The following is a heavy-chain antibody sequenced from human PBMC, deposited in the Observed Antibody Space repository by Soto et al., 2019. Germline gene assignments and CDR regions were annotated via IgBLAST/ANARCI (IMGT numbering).Heavy chain of an antibody. J-gene: IGHJ3*01. D-gene: IGHD3-3*02. Sequence: VGSLRLSCEASGFTFSNYAMAWVRQTPGEGPEWVSTIGGGDDIFYAESVQGRFIISRDDSRSTMYLQMDNLRVEDTAIYFCAKESISYNGIYDAFDVWGKGTGVTVSS. CDR1: GFTFSNYA. CDR3: AKESISYNGIYDAFDV. CDR2: IGGGDDI. V-gene: IGHV3-23*01.